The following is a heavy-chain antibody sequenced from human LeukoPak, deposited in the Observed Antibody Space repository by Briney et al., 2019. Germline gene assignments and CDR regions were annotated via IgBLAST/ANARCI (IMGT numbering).Heavy chain of an antibody. CDR3: AKDNGRGSSGYYVPDAFDI. Sequence: TGGSLRLSCAASGFTFDDYAMHWVRQAPGKGLEWVSGISWNSGSIGYADSVKGRFTISRDNAKNSLYLQMNSLRAEDTALYYCAKDNGRGSSGYYVPDAFDIWGQGTMVTVSS. CDR2: ISWNSGSI. J-gene: IGHJ3*02. V-gene: IGHV3-9*01. CDR1: GFTFDDYA. D-gene: IGHD3-22*01.